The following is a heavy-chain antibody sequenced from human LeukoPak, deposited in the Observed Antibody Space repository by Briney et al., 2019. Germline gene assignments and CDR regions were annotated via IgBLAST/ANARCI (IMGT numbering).Heavy chain of an antibody. CDR1: GFIFSSYW. Sequence: GGSLRLSCAASGFIFSSYWMSWVRQAPGKGLKWVANIKQDGSEKYYVDSVKGRFTISRDNAKNSLYLQMNSLRAEDTAVYYCGKGGSLFHYWGQGTLVTVSS. J-gene: IGHJ4*02. CDR3: GKGGSLFHY. CDR2: IKQDGSEK. D-gene: IGHD1-26*01. V-gene: IGHV3-7*02.